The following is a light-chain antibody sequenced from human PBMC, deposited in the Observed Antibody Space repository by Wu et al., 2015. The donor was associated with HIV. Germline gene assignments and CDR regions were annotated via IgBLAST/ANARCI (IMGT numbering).Light chain of an antibody. Sequence: IVLTQSPGTLSLSPGEGATLSCRASQSVTNTDLAWYQQKPGQAPRLLIYGASSRATGIPDRFSGSGSGTDFALTISRLEPEDFAVYYCQHYSASPATFGQGTKVEIK. CDR2: GAS. J-gene: IGKJ1*01. CDR3: QHYSASPAT. V-gene: IGKV3-20*01. CDR1: QSVTNTD.